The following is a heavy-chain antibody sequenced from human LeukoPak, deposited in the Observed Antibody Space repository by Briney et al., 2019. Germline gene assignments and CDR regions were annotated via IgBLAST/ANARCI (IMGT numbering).Heavy chain of an antibody. J-gene: IGHJ4*02. CDR3: AREGTASIDY. D-gene: IGHD3-10*01. Sequence: QPGGSLRLSCAASGFTVSDYWMYWVRQTPGKGLVCVSRLSSDGSNTRYADSVKGRFTISRDNAKNTLYLQMNGLRAEDTAVYYCAREGTASIDYWGQGTLVTVSS. CDR1: GFTVSDYW. V-gene: IGHV3-74*01. CDR2: LSSDGSNT.